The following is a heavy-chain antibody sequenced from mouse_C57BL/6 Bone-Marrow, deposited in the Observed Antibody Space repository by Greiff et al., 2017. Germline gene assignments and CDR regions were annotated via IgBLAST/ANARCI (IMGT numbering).Heavy chain of an antibody. CDR3: ARGGWLLRYYFDY. D-gene: IGHD2-3*01. CDR2: ISSGGSYT. Sequence: EVQLVESGGDLVKPGGSLKLSCAASGFTFSSYGMSWVRQTPDKRLEWVATISSGGSYTYYPDSVKGRFTISRDNAKNTLYLQMSRLKSEDTAMYDCARGGWLLRYYFDYWGQGTTLTVSS. V-gene: IGHV5-6*01. J-gene: IGHJ2*01. CDR1: GFTFSSYG.